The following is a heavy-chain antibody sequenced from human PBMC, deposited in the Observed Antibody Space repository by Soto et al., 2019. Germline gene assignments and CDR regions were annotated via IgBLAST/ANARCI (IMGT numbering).Heavy chain of an antibody. CDR2: MSHSGGT. Sequence: QVQLQQWGAGLLKPSETLSLTCAVYGGFVSSGSYYWSWIRQPPGKGLEWIGEMSHSGGTHFNPSLKSRVTISVDTSKNQCSLKMSSVTAADPALYYCARVERGTATTVVDAFDIWGPGTMVTVYS. J-gene: IGHJ3*02. V-gene: IGHV4-34*01. CDR1: GGFVSSGSYY. D-gene: IGHD1-1*01. CDR3: ARVERGTATTVVDAFDI.